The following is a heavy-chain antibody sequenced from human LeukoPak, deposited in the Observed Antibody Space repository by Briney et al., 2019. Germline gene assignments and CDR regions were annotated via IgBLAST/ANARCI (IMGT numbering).Heavy chain of an antibody. CDR1: GGSISSSSYY. CDR2: IYYSGST. D-gene: IGHD3-10*01. V-gene: IGHV4-39*01. J-gene: IGHJ4*01. CDR3: AVRHYYGSGSYPPLAY. Sequence: PSETLSLICTVSGGSISSSSYYWGWIRQPPGKGLEWIGSIYYSGSTYYNPSLKSRVTISVDTSKNQFSLKLSSGTAADTAVYCSAVRHYYGSGSYPPLAYWGHGTLVTVSS.